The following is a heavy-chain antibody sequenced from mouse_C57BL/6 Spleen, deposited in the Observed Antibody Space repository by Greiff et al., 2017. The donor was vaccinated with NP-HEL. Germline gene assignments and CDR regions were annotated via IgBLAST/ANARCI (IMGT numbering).Heavy chain of an antibody. D-gene: IGHD4-1*01. V-gene: IGHV14-2*01. CDR1: GFNIKDYY. CDR3: AREGYSELGLDD. Sequence: DVQLQESGAELVKPGASVKLSCTASGFNIKDYYMHWVKQRTEQGLEWIGRIDPEDGETKYAPKFQGKATITADTSSNTAYLQRSRLTSEDTAVYYSAREGYSELGLDDWGQGTTLTVSS. J-gene: IGHJ2*01. CDR2: IDPEDGET.